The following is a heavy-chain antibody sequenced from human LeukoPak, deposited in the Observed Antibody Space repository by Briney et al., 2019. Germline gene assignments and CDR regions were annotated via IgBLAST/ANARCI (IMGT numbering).Heavy chain of an antibody. CDR3: AREGYAGCFDY. Sequence: PGGSLRLSCAASGFTFSSYWMSWVRQAPGKGLEWVANIKQDGSEKYYVDSVEGRFTISRDNAKNSLYLQMNSLRAEDTAVYYCAREGYAGCFDYWGQGTLVTVSS. CDR2: IKQDGSEK. V-gene: IGHV3-7*01. J-gene: IGHJ4*02. D-gene: IGHD6-19*01. CDR1: GFTFSSYW.